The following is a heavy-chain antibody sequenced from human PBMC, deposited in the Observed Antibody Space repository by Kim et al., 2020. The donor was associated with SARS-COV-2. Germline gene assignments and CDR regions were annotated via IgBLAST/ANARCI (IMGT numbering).Heavy chain of an antibody. D-gene: IGHD3-22*01. Sequence: GESLKISCKGSGYSFTSYWIGWVRQMPGKGLEWMGIIYPGDSDTRYSPSFQGQVTISADKSISTAYLQWSSLKASDTAMYYCARHPPYYYDSSVYYYPIDYWGQGTLVTVSS. J-gene: IGHJ4*02. CDR1: GYSFTSYW. CDR2: IYPGDSDT. V-gene: IGHV5-51*01. CDR3: ARHPPYYYDSSVYYYPIDY.